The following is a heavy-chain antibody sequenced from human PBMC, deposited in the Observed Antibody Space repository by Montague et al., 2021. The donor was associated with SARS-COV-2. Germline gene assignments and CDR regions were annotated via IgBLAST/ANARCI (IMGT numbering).Heavy chain of an antibody. D-gene: IGHD5/OR15-5a*01. CDR3: TREPSKDEVSGGYYYAMDV. CDR1: GDSVNSGDYY. Sequence: TLSLTCFVSGDSVNSGDYYWSWIRQRPGKDLEWIGYIYYTGDTYYNPSLKSRVTISIDTSKNHFSLRLTSVTAADTAVYYCTREPSKDEVSGGYYYAMDV. V-gene: IGHV4-31*03. J-gene: IGHJ6*01. CDR2: IYYTGDT.